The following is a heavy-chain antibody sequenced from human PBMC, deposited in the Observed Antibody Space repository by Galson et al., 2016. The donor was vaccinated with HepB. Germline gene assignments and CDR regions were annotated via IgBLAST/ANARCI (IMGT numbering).Heavy chain of an antibody. CDR2: IYNSGST. V-gene: IGHV4-59*01. D-gene: IGHD6-13*01. Sequence: SETLSLTCSVSGGSISSDYWSWIRQPPGKGLEWIGYIYNSGSTKYNPSPKSRVTISADTSNNQFSLKLSSVTAADTAVYYCARLRAAAGTVYYGMDVWGQGTTVTVSS. CDR1: GGSISSDY. J-gene: IGHJ6*02. CDR3: ARLRAAAGTVYYGMDV.